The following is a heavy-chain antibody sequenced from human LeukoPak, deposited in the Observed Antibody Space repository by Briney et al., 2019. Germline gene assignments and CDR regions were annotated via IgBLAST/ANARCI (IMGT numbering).Heavy chain of an antibody. V-gene: IGHV5-51*01. CDR2: IYPHDSNI. D-gene: IGHD3-16*01. J-gene: IGHJ4*02. CDR3: ARMIGLGEVSPYFDY. Sequence: SGESLKISCKGSGYSFTSYWIAWVRQMPGKGLEWMGIIYPHDSNIKYSPPFQGQVTISADKSISTAYLQWSSLKASDTAMYYCARMIGLGEVSPYFDYWGQGTLVTVPS. CDR1: GYSFTSYW.